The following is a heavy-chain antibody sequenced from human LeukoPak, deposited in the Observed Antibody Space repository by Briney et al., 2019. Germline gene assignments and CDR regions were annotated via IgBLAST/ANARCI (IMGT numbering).Heavy chain of an antibody. V-gene: IGHV3-53*01. CDR1: GFTVSNNY. CDR2: IYSGGST. J-gene: IGHJ4*02. CDR3: ARDPPGIAASVSGG. Sequence: GGSLRLSCTASGFTVSNNYMTWVRQAPGKGLEWVSLIYSGGSTQYADSVRGRFTISRDNSKNTLYLQMSSLRAEDTAVYYCARDPPGIAASVSGGWGQGTLVTVSS. D-gene: IGHD6-13*01.